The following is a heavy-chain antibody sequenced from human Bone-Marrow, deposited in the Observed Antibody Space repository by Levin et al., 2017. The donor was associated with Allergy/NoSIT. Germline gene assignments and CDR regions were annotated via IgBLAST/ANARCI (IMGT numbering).Heavy chain of an antibody. D-gene: IGHD5-18*01. CDR1: GGSISAYY. CDR3: ARIDTVSDFYYHMDV. V-gene: IGHV4-59*01. J-gene: IGHJ6*03. CDR2: ISRSGST. Sequence: GSLRLSCSVSGGSISAYYWTWIRQPPGKGLEWIGDISRSGSTNYSPSLKSRVTISADTSKNLFSLKVRSVTTADTAVYYCARIDTVSDFYYHMDVWGEGTTVIVSS.